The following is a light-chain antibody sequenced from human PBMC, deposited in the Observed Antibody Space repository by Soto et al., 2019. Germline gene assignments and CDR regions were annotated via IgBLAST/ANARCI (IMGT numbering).Light chain of an antibody. CDR3: QSYDSSLSGYVV. J-gene: IGLJ2*01. CDR2: ANN. CDR1: SSNIGAGYD. V-gene: IGLV1-40*01. Sequence: QSVLTQPPSVSGAPGPRVTISCTGSSSNIGAGYDVYWYQQLPGTDPKLLIYANNNRPSGVPDRFSGSKSGTSASLAITGLQAENEADYYWQSYDSSLSGYVVFGGGTKVTVL.